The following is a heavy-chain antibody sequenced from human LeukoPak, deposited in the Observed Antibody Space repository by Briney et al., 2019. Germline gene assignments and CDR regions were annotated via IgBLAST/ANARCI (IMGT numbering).Heavy chain of an antibody. CDR3: ATMYYDILTGYYNPYYYYGMDV. CDR1: GFTVSSNY. Sequence: GGSLRLSCAASGFTVSSNYMSWVRQAPGKGLKWVSVIYSGGSTYYADSVKGRFTISRHNSKNTLYLQMNSLRAEDTAVYYCATMYYDILTGYYNPYYYYGMDVWGQGTTVTVSS. J-gene: IGHJ6*02. D-gene: IGHD3-9*01. V-gene: IGHV3-53*04. CDR2: IYSGGST.